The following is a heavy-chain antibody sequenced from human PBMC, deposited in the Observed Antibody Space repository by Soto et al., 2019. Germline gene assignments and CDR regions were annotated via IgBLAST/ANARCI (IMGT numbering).Heavy chain of an antibody. J-gene: IGHJ6*02. D-gene: IGHD3-16*01. Sequence: EVQLVESGGGLVQPGGSLRLSCAASGFTFSLYSMSWVRQAPGKGLEWVSYISRSSTGIHYADSVKGRFTISRDDATNSMHLQMKSLRDGDTAVYYCAGAVTWGVDVWGQGTTVSISS. CDR3: AGAVTWGVDV. CDR2: ISRSSTGI. V-gene: IGHV3-48*02. CDR1: GFTFSLYS.